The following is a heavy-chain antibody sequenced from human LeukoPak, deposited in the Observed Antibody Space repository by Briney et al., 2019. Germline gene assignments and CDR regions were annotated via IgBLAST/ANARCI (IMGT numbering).Heavy chain of an antibody. CDR1: GYTFTGYY. V-gene: IGHV1-2*02. CDR2: INPNSGGT. CDR3: ARDARSGYSYGPKVDY. Sequence: ASVKVSCKASGYTFTGYYMHWVRQAPGQGLEWMGWINPNSGGTNYAQKFQGRVTMTRDTSINTAYMELSRLRSGDTAVYYCARDARSGYSYGPKVDYWGQGTLVTVSS. D-gene: IGHD5-18*01. J-gene: IGHJ4*02.